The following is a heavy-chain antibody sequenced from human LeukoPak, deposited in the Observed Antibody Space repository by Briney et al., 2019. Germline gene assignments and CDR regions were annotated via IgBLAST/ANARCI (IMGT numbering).Heavy chain of an antibody. D-gene: IGHD6-19*01. J-gene: IGHJ4*02. CDR2: IYYSGST. Sequence: SETLSLTCTVSGGSISSSRYYWGWIRQPPGKGLEWIGSIYYSGSTYYNPSLKSRVTISVDTSKNQFSLKLSSVTAADTAVYYCARHRGYSSGWYEDYFDYWGQGTLVTVSS. V-gene: IGHV4-39*01. CDR1: GGSISSSRYY. CDR3: ARHRGYSSGWYEDYFDY.